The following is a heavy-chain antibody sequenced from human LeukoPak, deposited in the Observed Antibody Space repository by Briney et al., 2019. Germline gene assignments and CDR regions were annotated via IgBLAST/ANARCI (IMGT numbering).Heavy chain of an antibody. V-gene: IGHV3-23*01. CDR1: GFTFSSYA. CDR3: AKDPADIVVVPAAMESY. CDR2: ISGSGGST. Sequence: PGGSLRLSCAASGFTFSSYAMSWVRQAPGKGLEWVSAISGSGGSTYYADSVKGRFTISRDNSKNTLYLQMNSLRAEDTAVYYCAKDPADIVVVPAAMESYWGQGTLVTVSS. D-gene: IGHD2-2*01. J-gene: IGHJ4*02.